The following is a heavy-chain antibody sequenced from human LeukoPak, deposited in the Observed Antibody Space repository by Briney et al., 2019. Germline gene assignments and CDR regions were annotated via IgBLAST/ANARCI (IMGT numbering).Heavy chain of an antibody. CDR1: DGSISSSSYY. J-gene: IGHJ4*02. Sequence: PSETLSLTCTVSDGSISSSSYYWGWIRQPPGEGLEWIGSIYYTGSTYYSPSLKSRVTISADTSKNEFSLKLSSVTAADTAVYYCTSEISSASNYWGQGTLVTVSS. CDR2: IYYTGST. V-gene: IGHV4-39*01. D-gene: IGHD6-6*01. CDR3: TSEISSASNY.